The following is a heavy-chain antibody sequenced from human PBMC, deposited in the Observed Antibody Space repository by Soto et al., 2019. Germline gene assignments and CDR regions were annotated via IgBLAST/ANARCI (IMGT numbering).Heavy chain of an antibody. CDR2: IHHSAGT. CDR1: GVSISRGDW. D-gene: IGHD3-22*01. Sequence: QVLLHESGPGLVKPSGTLSLTCTVSGVSISRGDWWSWVSQAPGKELQWIGEIHHSAGTSSHPSLRLRVSRSVDTYKNQFALNLKSVTAADTGVYYCARLVYDTRLNYLYLDSWGQGLLVTLSS. V-gene: IGHV4-4*02. J-gene: IGHJ4*02. CDR3: ARLVYDTRLNYLYLDS.